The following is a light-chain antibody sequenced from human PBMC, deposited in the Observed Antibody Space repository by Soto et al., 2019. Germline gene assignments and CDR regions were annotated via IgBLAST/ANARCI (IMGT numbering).Light chain of an antibody. CDR2: GAS. CDR1: QNVDSNY. V-gene: IGKV3-20*01. J-gene: IGKJ1*01. Sequence: EIVFTQSPGTLSLSPVERATLSCRASQNVDSNYLAWYQQKPGQAPRLLIYGASSRATGIPDRFSGSGSGTDFTLTISRLEPEDFAVYYCQQYGSSPWTFGQGTKVDIK. CDR3: QQYGSSPWT.